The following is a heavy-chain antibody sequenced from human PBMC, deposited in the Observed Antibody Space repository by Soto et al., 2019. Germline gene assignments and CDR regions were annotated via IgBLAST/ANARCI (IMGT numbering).Heavy chain of an antibody. V-gene: IGHV3-48*04. CDR1: GFTFSSYS. CDR3: ARDRDWAIDY. D-gene: IGHD3-9*01. Sequence: EVQLVESGGNLVGPGGSLRLSCVASGFTFSSYSMVWVRQAPGKGLEWVSYIFVNSATIHYADPVKGRFTVSRDNAKNSLFLEMKSLRVEDTGLYYCARDRDWAIDYWGQGTLVTVSS. J-gene: IGHJ4*02. CDR2: IFVNSATI.